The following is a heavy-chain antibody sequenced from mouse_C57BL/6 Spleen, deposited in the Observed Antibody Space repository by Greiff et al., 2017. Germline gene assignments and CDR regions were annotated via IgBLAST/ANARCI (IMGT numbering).Heavy chain of an antibody. V-gene: IGHV1-81*01. J-gene: IGHJ2*01. CDR3: ARFRRPYYFDY. CDR1: GYTFTSYG. Sequence: QVQLKQSGAELARPGASVKLSCKASGYTFTSYGISWVKQRTGQGLEWIGEIYPRSGNTYYNEKFKGKATLTADKSSSTAYMELRSLTSEDSAVYFCARFRRPYYFDYWGQGTTLTVSS. CDR2: IYPRSGNT.